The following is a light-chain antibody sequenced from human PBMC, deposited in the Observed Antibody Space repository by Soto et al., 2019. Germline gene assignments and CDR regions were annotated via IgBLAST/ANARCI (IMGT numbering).Light chain of an antibody. CDR1: QSVSNNY. J-gene: IGKJ2*01. CDR3: QQYGSSPPYT. Sequence: EVVLTQSPGTLSLSPGERATLSCRASQSVSNNYFAWYQQKPGQAPRLLIFGSSDRATGIPERFSGSGSGTDFTLTISRLEPEDFAVYSCQQYGSSPPYTFGQGTKLEIK. V-gene: IGKV3-20*01. CDR2: GSS.